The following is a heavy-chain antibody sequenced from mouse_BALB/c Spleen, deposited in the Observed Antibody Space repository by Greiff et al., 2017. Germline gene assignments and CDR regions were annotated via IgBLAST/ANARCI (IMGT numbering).Heavy chain of an antibody. V-gene: IGHV5-12-2*01. CDR2: ISNGGGST. CDR3: ARSYYYGSSAAFYYAMDY. CDR1: GFTFSSYT. D-gene: IGHD1-1*01. J-gene: IGHJ4*01. Sequence: DVKLVESGGGLVQPGGSLKLSCAASGFTFSSYTMSWVRQTPEKRLEWVAYISNGGGSTYYPDTVKGRFTISRDNAKNTLYLQMSSLKSEDTAMYYCARSYYYGSSAAFYYAMDYWGQGTSVTVSS.